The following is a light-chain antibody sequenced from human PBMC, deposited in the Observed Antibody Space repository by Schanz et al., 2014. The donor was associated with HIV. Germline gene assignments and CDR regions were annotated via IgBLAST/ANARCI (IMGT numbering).Light chain of an antibody. CDR1: SSNIGNNY. Sequence: QSVLTQPPSVSAAPGQKVTISCSGSSSNIGNNYVSWYQQLPGTAPKLLIYRNNQRPSGVPDRFSASKSGTSASLAISGLRSEDETDYYCAAWDDSLNGVVFGGGTKLTVL. V-gene: IGLV1-47*01. CDR2: RNN. J-gene: IGLJ2*01. CDR3: AAWDDSLNGVV.